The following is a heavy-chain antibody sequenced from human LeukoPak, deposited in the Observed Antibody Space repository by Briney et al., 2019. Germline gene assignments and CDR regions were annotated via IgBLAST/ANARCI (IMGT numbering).Heavy chain of an antibody. V-gene: IGHV4-34*01. J-gene: IGHJ4*02. D-gene: IGHD3-22*01. CDR3: ARGRQTYYYDSSGNGPFDY. CDR2: INHSGST. CDR1: GVTFSSYA. Sequence: GSLRLSCAASGVTFSSYAMSWVRQAPGKGLEWIGEINHSGSTNYNPSLKSRVTISVDTSKNQFSLKLSSVTAADTAVYYYARGRQTYYYDSSGNGPFDYWGQGTLVTVSS.